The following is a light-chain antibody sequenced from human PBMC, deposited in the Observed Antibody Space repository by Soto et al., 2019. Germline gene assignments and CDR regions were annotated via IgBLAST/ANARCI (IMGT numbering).Light chain of an antibody. Sequence: IVMTQSPLSLPVTPGEPASISCRSSQSLLHSNGFKYLDWYLQKPGQSPQLLIYLGSNRASGVPDRFSGSGSGTDFTLKISRVEAEDVGFYYCMQALQIPLTFGGGTKVEIK. CDR2: LGS. CDR3: MQALQIPLT. J-gene: IGKJ4*01. CDR1: QSLLHSNGFKY. V-gene: IGKV2-28*01.